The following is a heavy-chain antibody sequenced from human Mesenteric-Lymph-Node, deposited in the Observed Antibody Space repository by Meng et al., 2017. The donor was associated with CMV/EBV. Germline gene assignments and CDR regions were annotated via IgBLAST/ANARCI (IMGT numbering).Heavy chain of an antibody. Sequence: GESLKISCAASGFTLSSYAMHWVRQAPGKGLEWVAVISYDGSNKYYADSVKGRFTISRDNSKNTLYLQMNSLRAEDTAVYYCARDVLEGYCTSTSCHPPDYWGQGTLVTVSS. CDR3: ARDVLEGYCTSTSCHPPDY. CDR2: ISYDGSNK. CDR1: GFTLSSYA. V-gene: IGHV3-30-3*01. D-gene: IGHD2-2*01. J-gene: IGHJ4*02.